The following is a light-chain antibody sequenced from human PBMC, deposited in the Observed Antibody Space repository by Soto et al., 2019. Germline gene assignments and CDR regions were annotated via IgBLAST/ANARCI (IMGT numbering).Light chain of an antibody. V-gene: IGKV3-11*01. Sequence: EIVFTQSPATLSSFTGDRVTLSCRASQYINTRLAWYQHRPGQAPRLLIYQTSIRAAGIAPRFRGSGSGTDFTLTISSVEPEDFAVYICQQRSKWPPTFGQGTRLEIK. CDR3: QQRSKWPPT. J-gene: IGKJ5*01. CDR1: QYINTR. CDR2: QTS.